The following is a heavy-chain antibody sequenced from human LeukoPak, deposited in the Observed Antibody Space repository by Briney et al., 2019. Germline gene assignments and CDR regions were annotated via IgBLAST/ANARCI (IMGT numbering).Heavy chain of an antibody. CDR3: ARGYGSGSYYHAPNFDY. J-gene: IGHJ4*02. Sequence: PSETLSLTCTVSGGSISGYYWSWIRQPAGKGLEWIGRIYTSGSTNYNPSLKSRVTISVDTSKNQFSLKLSSVTAADTAVYYCARGYGSGSYYHAPNFDYWGQGTLVTVSS. CDR2: IYTSGST. CDR1: GGSISGYY. D-gene: IGHD3-10*01. V-gene: IGHV4-4*07.